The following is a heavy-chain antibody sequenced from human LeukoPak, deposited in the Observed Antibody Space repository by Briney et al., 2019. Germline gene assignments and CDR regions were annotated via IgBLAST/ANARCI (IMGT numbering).Heavy chain of an antibody. Sequence: SVKVSCKASGGTLSSYAISWVRQAPGQGLEWMGRIIPIFGTANYAQKFQGRVTITTDESTSTAYMGLSSLRSEDTAVYYCARSPDRSAFDIWGQGTMVTVSS. CDR2: IIPIFGTA. J-gene: IGHJ3*02. CDR3: ARSPDRSAFDI. V-gene: IGHV1-69*05. CDR1: GGTLSSYA.